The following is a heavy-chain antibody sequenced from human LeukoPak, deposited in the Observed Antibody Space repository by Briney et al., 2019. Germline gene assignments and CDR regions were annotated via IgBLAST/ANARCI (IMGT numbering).Heavy chain of an antibody. V-gene: IGHV4-61*02. CDR2: FYTSGST. Sequence: SETLSLTCTVSGGSISSGSYYWSWIRQPAGKGLEWIGRFYTSGSTNYNPSLKSGVTISVDTSKNQFSLKLSSVTAADTAVYYCARAENDFWSGYYFDYWGQGTLVTVSA. J-gene: IGHJ4*02. CDR3: ARAENDFWSGYYFDY. CDR1: GGSISSGSYY. D-gene: IGHD3-3*01.